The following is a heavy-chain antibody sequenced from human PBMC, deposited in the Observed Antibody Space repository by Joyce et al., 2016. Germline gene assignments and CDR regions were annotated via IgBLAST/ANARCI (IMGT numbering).Heavy chain of an antibody. V-gene: IGHV1-18*01. CDR3: ARDIHYYNSSGYYWGAFDI. CDR2: ISAHHGNT. D-gene: IGHD3-22*01. J-gene: IGHJ3*02. CDR1: GYIFTTSG. Sequence: QVQLVQSGSEVKKPGASVEVSCKASGYIFTTSGISGVRQAPGQGFEWMGWISAHHGNTKYAQKFQGRVTMTIDTSTSTAYMELESLRSDDTAVYYCARDIHYYNSSGYYWGAFDIWGQGTMVSVSS.